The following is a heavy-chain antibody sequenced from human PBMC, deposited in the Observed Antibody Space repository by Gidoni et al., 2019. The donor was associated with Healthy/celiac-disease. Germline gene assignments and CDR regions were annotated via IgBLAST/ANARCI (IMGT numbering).Heavy chain of an antibody. CDR2: IYHRGST. CDR1: GCSSSSRNW. D-gene: IGHD6-13*01. V-gene: IGHV4-4*02. Sequence: QVQLQASGPGLVKPSGTLSLTCAVSGCSSSSRNWWSWVRQPPGKGLEWIGEIYHRGSTNYNPSLKSRVTISVDKSKNQFSLKLSSVTAADTAVYYCARRTAAGRIFDYWGQGTLVTVSS. CDR3: ARRTAAGRIFDY. J-gene: IGHJ4*02.